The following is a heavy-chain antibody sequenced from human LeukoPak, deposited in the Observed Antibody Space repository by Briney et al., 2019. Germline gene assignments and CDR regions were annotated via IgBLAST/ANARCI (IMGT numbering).Heavy chain of an antibody. Sequence: GGSLRLSCTASGFTFSNYCMHWVRQTPGKGLIWVSRICPGGTITNYTDSVKGRFTISRDDAKNMMFLQMNSLRADDTAVYYCVRDFRSADYWGQGILVTVSS. CDR1: GFTFSNYC. J-gene: IGHJ4*02. V-gene: IGHV3-74*01. CDR3: VRDFRSADY. CDR2: ICPGGTIT.